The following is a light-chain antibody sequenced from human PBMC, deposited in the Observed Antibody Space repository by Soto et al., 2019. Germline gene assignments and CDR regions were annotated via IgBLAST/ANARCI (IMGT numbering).Light chain of an antibody. Sequence: EIVLTQSPGTLSLPPGERATLSCRASQSVSSSSLAWYQHRPGQAPRLLIYDAFSRATDIPDRFSGSRSGTDFTLTISRLEPEDFAVYYCQHYGSSPPKYTFGQGTKLEI. J-gene: IGKJ2*01. CDR2: DAF. CDR1: QSVSSSS. V-gene: IGKV3-20*01. CDR3: QHYGSSPPKYT.